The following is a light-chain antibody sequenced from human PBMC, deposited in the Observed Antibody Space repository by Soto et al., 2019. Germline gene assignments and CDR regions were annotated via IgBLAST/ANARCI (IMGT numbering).Light chain of an antibody. CDR3: QQYGSLPIT. CDR2: GPH. CDR1: QSISSAY. J-gene: IGKJ5*01. V-gene: IGKV3-20*01. Sequence: EIVLTQSPGTLSLSPGERATLSCRASQSISSAYIAWYQQKPGQTPRLLIYGPHTRAAGIPDRFGGSGSGTDFTLTINRLEPEDFAVYCCQQYGSLPITFGQGTRLEIK.